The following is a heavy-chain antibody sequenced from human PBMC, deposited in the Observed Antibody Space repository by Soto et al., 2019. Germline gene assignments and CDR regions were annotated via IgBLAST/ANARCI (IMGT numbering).Heavy chain of an antibody. D-gene: IGHD6-19*01. J-gene: IGHJ4*02. CDR1: GGTFSSYA. CDR3: ARTGRGSGWYYFDY. CDR2: IIPIFGTA. V-gene: IGHV1-69*12. Sequence: QVQLVQSGAEVKKPGSSVKVSCKASGGTFSSYAISWVRQAPGQGLEWMGGIIPIFGTANYAQKFQGRVTITADESTSTAYMKLSSLRSEDTAVYYCARTGRGSGWYYFDYWGQGTLVTVSS.